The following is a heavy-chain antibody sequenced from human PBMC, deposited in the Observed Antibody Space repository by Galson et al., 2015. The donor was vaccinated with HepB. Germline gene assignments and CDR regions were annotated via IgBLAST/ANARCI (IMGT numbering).Heavy chain of an antibody. CDR2: ISYDGSNK. Sequence: SLRLSCAASGFTFSSYAMHWVRQAPGKGLEWVAVISYDGSNKYYADSVKGRFTISRDNSKNTLYLQMNSLRAEDTAVYYCARQSGLLNEFEGVDYWGQGTLVTVSS. J-gene: IGHJ4*02. V-gene: IGHV3-30-3*01. CDR1: GFTFSSYA. D-gene: IGHD3-16*01. CDR3: ARQSGLLNEFEGVDY.